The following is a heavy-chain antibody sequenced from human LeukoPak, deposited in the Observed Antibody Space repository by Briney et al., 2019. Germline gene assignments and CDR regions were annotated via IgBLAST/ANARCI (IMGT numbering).Heavy chain of an antibody. CDR3: VRRAGVS. CDR1: GFNFSTNY. CDR2: IYSATSA. J-gene: IGHJ4*02. Sequence: GGSLRLSCAASGFNFSTNYMTWVRQAPGKGLEWVSLIYSATSAYYADSVKGRFTISRDNSKNSLFLQMNSLRAEDTAVYYCVRRAGVSWGQGTLVTVSS. V-gene: IGHV3-53*01.